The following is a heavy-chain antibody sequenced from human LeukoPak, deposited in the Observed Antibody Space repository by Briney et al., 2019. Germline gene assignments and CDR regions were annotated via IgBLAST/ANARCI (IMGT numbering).Heavy chain of an antibody. Sequence: GGSLRLSCVASGFTFSSYWMSWVRQAPGKGLEWVANIKQDGSEKYYVDSVKGRFTISRDNAKNSLYLQMSSLRAEDTAVYYCAREGNWGVSVFDYWGQGTLVTVSS. J-gene: IGHJ4*02. CDR3: AREGNWGVSVFDY. CDR2: IKQDGSEK. D-gene: IGHD7-27*01. V-gene: IGHV3-7*01. CDR1: GFTFSSYW.